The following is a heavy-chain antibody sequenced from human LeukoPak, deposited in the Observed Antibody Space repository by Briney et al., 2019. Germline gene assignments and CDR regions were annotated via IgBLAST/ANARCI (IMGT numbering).Heavy chain of an antibody. Sequence: GGSLRLSCVASGFTFSSFGMHWVRQAPGKGLEWVALISSVGASDYYADSLKGRFTISRDNSKNTLYPQMNSLRPEDTAMYYCAKLSYDSSAYHEDYWGQGTLVTVSS. CDR2: ISSVGASD. J-gene: IGHJ4*02. D-gene: IGHD3-22*01. V-gene: IGHV3-30*18. CDR1: GFTFSSFG. CDR3: AKLSYDSSAYHEDY.